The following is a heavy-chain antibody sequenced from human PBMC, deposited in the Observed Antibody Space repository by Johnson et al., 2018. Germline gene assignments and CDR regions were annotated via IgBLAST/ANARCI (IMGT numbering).Heavy chain of an antibody. CDR1: GGSISSGDYY. CDR2: IYYTGST. Sequence: QVQLQESGPGLVKPSQTLSLTCTVSGGSISSGDYYWSWIRQPPGKGLEWIGYIYYTGSTHYNQSHNRQVVISLDTSKNQFSLKLISVTAADTAVYYCARDNWENGGYYYSMDVWGKGTTVTVSS. CDR3: ARDNWENGGYYYSMDV. V-gene: IGHV4-30-4*01. J-gene: IGHJ6*03. D-gene: IGHD1-26*01.